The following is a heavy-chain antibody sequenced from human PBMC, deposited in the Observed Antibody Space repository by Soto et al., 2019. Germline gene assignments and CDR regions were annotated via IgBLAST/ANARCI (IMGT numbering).Heavy chain of an antibody. CDR3: AHRVGAPGYFQH. Sequence: QITLKESDPTLVKPTQTLTLTCTFSGFSLSTSGVGVGWIRQPPGKALEWLSLIYWDDDKRYSPSLKSRLTIPKDTSKNQVVLTMTNMDPVDTATYYCAHRVGAPGYFQHWGQGTLVTVSS. CDR2: IYWDDDK. D-gene: IGHD1-26*01. V-gene: IGHV2-5*02. J-gene: IGHJ1*01. CDR1: GFSLSTSGVG.